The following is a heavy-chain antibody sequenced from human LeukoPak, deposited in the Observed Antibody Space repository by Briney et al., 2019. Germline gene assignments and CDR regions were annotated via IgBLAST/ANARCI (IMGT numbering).Heavy chain of an antibody. CDR1: GGSISSYY. CDR3: ARGSHSGSYSWWFDP. D-gene: IGHD1-26*01. J-gene: IGHJ5*02. V-gene: IGHV4-4*07. CDR2: IYTSGST. Sequence: SETLSLTCTVSGGSISSYYWSWIRQPAGKGLEWIGRIYTSGSTNYNPSLKSRVTMSVDTSKNQFSLKLSSVTAADTAVYYCARGSHSGSYSWWFDPWGQGTLVTVSS.